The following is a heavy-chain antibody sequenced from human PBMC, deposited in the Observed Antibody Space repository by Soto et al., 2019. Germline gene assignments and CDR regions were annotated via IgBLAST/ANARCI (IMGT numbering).Heavy chain of an antibody. Sequence: ASVKVSCKASGYTFTGYYMHWVRQAPGQGLEWMGWINPNSGGTNYAQKFQGWVTMTRDTSISTAYMELSRLRSDDTAVYYCARALVADYYYYYGMDVWGPGTTVTVSS. J-gene: IGHJ6*02. V-gene: IGHV1-2*04. D-gene: IGHD5-12*01. CDR1: GYTFTGYY. CDR2: INPNSGGT. CDR3: ARALVADYYYYYGMDV.